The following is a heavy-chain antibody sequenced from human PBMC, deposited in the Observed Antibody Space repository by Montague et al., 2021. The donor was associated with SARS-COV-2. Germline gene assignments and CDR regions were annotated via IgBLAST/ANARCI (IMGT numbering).Heavy chain of an antibody. CDR2: IYASGST. D-gene: IGHD3-16*01. CDR1: GVSITSYY. CDR3: VRDGGNWYYFDY. V-gene: IGHV4-4*07. Sequence: SETLSLTCSISGVSITSYYWSWVRQPAGKGLEWIGHIYASGSTNYSPSRKSRVRLSIDNPKNQFSLKSESLTAADTAVYYCVRDGGNWYYFDYWGQGALVTVSS. J-gene: IGHJ4*02.